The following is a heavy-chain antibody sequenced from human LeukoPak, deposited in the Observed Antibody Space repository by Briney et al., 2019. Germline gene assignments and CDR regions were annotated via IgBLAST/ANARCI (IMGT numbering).Heavy chain of an antibody. CDR2: IYYSGNTNT. Sequence: SETLSLTCSAAGGFTSSYYWSWIRQPPGKRQEWIGYIYYSGNTNTNYNPSLKSRVTISADTSKKQFSLKLSSVTAADTAVYYCARDGYYDSSGYYYKLDAFDIWGQGTTVTVSS. D-gene: IGHD3-22*01. CDR3: ARDGYYDSSGYYYKLDAFDI. CDR1: GGFTSSYY. V-gene: IGHV4-59*01. J-gene: IGHJ3*02.